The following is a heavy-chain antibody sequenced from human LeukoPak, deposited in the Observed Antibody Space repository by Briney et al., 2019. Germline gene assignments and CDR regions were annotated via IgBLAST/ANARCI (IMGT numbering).Heavy chain of an antibody. CDR3: ARDIQWLVPGY. CDR1: GFTFSSYS. D-gene: IGHD6-19*01. V-gene: IGHV3-21*01. CDR2: ISSSSSYI. J-gene: IGHJ4*02. Sequence: GGPLRLSCAASGFTFSSYSMNWVRQAPGKGLEWVSSISSSSSYIYYADSVKGRFTISRDNAKNSLYLQMNSLRAEDTAVYYCARDIQWLVPGYWGQGTLVTVSS.